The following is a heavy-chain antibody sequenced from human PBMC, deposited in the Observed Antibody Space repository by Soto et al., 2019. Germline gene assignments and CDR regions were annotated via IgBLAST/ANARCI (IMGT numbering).Heavy chain of an antibody. CDR1: GFTFSFYW. D-gene: IGHD4-4*01. J-gene: IGHJ6*02. CDR3: ARPGYSNYGPGVDV. CDR2: IDSDGSTT. V-gene: IGHV3-74*01. Sequence: EVQLVESGGGLVQPGGSLRLPCAASGFTFSFYWMHWVRQAPGKGLVWVSRIDSDGSTTSYADSVKGRFTISRDNAKSTLYLQMNSLRAEDTAVYYCARPGYSNYGPGVDVWGQGTTVTVSS.